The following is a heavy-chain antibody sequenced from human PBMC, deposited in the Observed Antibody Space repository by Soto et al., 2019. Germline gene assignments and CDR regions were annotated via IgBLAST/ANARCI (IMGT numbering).Heavy chain of an antibody. CDR2: MNPDSGHA. D-gene: IGHD2-15*01. J-gene: IGHJ4*02. CDR3: ARRPHCSGGICYYGLDN. V-gene: IGHV1-8*01. Sequence: QAPGHGLEWMRSMNPDSGHAAYAQKFQGRVTLTTSTSTSTVYMEMRSLGSEDTAVYYCARRPHCSGGICYYGLDNWGQGSLVTDSS.